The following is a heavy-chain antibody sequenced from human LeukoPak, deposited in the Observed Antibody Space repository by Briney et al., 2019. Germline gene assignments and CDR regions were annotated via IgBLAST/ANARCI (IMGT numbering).Heavy chain of an antibody. CDR1: GFTFSSYG. V-gene: IGHV3-30*02. J-gene: IGHJ3*02. Sequence: GGSLRLSCAASGFTFSSYGMHWVRQAPGKGLEWVAFIRYDGSNKYYADSVKGRFTISRDNSKNTLYLQMNSLRAEDTAVYYCAKDRGYYYDSSGYYRMDAFDIWGQGTMVTVSS. CDR3: AKDRGYYYDSSGYYRMDAFDI. CDR2: IRYDGSNK. D-gene: IGHD3-22*01.